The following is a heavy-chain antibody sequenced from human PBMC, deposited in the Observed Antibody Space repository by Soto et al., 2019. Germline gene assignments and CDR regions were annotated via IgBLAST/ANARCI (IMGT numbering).Heavy chain of an antibody. Sequence: GGSLRLSCAASGFTFSSYAMSWVLQAPWKGLEWVSAISGSGGSTYYADSVKGRFTISRDNSKNTLYLQMNSLRAEDTAVYYCAKDGRWLQVYFDYWGQGTLVTVSS. J-gene: IGHJ4*02. CDR2: ISGSGGST. CDR3: AKDGRWLQVYFDY. CDR1: GFTFSSYA. D-gene: IGHD5-12*01. V-gene: IGHV3-23*01.